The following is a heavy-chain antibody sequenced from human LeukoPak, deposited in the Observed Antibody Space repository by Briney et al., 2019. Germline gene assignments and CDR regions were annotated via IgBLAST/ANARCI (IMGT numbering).Heavy chain of an antibody. CDR1: GGSMSSYY. J-gene: IGHJ4*02. D-gene: IGHD1-26*01. V-gene: IGHV4-59*01. CDR2: IYYSGST. Sequence: SETLSLTCTVSGGSMSSYYWSWIRQPPGKGLEWIGYIYYSGSTNYNPSLKSRVTISVDTSKTQFSLNLSSATAADTAVYYCARGAGSGSYLGFDYWGQGTLVTVSS. CDR3: ARGAGSGSYLGFDY.